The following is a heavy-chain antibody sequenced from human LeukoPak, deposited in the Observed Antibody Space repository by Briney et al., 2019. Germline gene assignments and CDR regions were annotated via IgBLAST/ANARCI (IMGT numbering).Heavy chain of an antibody. CDR3: AKDQSSGWPTDAFDI. D-gene: IGHD6-19*01. CDR2: IWYDGSNK. Sequence: GGSLRLSCAPSGFTFSSYGMHWVRQAPGKGLEWVAFIWYDGSNKYYADFVKGRFTSSRDNSKNTLYLQMKSLRAEDTAVYYCAKDQSSGWPTDAFDIWGQGTMVTVSS. V-gene: IGHV3-30*02. J-gene: IGHJ3*02. CDR1: GFTFSSYG.